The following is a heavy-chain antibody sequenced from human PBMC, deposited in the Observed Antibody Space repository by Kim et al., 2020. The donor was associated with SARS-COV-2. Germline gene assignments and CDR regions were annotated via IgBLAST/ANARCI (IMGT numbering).Heavy chain of an antibody. Sequence: SETLSLTCAVYGGSFSGYYWSWIRQPPGKGLEWIGEINHSVSTNYNPSLKSRVTISVDTSKNQFSLKLSSVTAADTAVYYCARAGVIRGLYYFDYWGQGT. CDR1: GGSFSGYY. V-gene: IGHV4-34*01. J-gene: IGHJ4*02. D-gene: IGHD2-21*01. CDR2: INHSVST. CDR3: ARAGVIRGLYYFDY.